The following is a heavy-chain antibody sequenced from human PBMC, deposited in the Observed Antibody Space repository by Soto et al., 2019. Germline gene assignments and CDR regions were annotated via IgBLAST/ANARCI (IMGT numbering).Heavy chain of an antibody. J-gene: IGHJ4*02. D-gene: IGHD2-2*01. Sequence: PSETLSLTCAVSGYSISSSNWWGWIRQPPGKGLEWIGYIYYSGTTYYNPSLKSRVTMSVDTSKNQFSLKLTSVTAVDTAVYYCAGGRIGTRRDYWGQGTLVTVS. V-gene: IGHV4-28*01. CDR3: AGGRIGTRRDY. CDR2: IYYSGTT. CDR1: GYSISSSNW.